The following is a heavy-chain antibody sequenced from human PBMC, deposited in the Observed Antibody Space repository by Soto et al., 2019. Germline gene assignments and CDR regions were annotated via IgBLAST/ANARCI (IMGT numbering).Heavy chain of an antibody. D-gene: IGHD3-9*01. V-gene: IGHV4-59*08. J-gene: IGHJ4*02. Sequence: SETLSLTCTVAGGSSGTYYWSWIRQPPGKGLEWIGYIYYRGNTDYNPSLKSRVTISLDTPKNQFSLKLSSVTAADTAVYYCARHPGYYDILTGYTTYYFDYWGQGILVTVSS. CDR3: ARHPGYYDILTGYTTYYFDY. CDR1: GGSSGTYY. CDR2: IYYRGNT.